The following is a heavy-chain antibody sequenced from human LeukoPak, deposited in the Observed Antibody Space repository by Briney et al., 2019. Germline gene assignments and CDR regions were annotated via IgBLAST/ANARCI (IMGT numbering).Heavy chain of an antibody. J-gene: IGHJ4*02. D-gene: IGHD2-2*01. Sequence: GRSLRLSCAASGFTFSSYGMHWVRQAPGKGLEWVAVISYDGSNKYYADSVKGRFTISRDNSKNTLYLQMNSLRAEDTAVYYCAKGQISEYAHQLNFDYWGQGTLVTVSS. CDR3: AKGQISEYAHQLNFDY. CDR1: GFTFSSYG. V-gene: IGHV3-30*18. CDR2: ISYDGSNK.